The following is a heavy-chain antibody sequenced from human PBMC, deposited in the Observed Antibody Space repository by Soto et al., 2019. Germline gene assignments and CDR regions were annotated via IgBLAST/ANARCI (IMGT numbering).Heavy chain of an antibody. J-gene: IGHJ6*02. Sequence: EVQLVESGGGLVKPGGSLRLSCAASGFTFSSYSMNWVRQAPGKGLDWVSSISSSRSYIYYADSVKGRFTISRDNXKNSLYLQMNSLRAEDTAVYYCARVDIVATYGMDVWGQGTTVTVSS. CDR1: GFTFSSYS. CDR3: ARVDIVATYGMDV. D-gene: IGHD5-12*01. CDR2: ISSSRSYI. V-gene: IGHV3-21*01.